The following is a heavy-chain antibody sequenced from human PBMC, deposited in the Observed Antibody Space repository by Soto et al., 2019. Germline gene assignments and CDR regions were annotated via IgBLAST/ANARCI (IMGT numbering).Heavy chain of an antibody. J-gene: IGHJ6*03. V-gene: IGHV1-18*01. CDR2: ISACNGNT. CDR3: ARDHYDFWSGNYYYYYMDV. Sequence: ASVKVSCKASGYTFTSYGISWVRQAPGQGLEWMGWISACNGNTKYSQKFQGRVTITRDTSASTAYMELSSLRSEDTAVYYCARDHYDFWSGNYYYYYMDVWGEGTTVTVSS. D-gene: IGHD3-3*01. CDR1: GYTFTSYG.